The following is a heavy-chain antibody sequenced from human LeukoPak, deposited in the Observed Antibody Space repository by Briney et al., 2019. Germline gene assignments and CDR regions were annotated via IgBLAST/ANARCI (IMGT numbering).Heavy chain of an antibody. J-gene: IGHJ4*02. CDR2: INHSGST. CDR3: ARQHSGSSLFDY. Sequence: PSETLSLTCAVYGGSFSGYYWSWIRQPPGKGLEWIGEINHSGSTNYNPSLKSRVTISVDTSKNQFSLKLSSVTAADTAVYYCARQHSGSSLFDYWGQGTLVTVSS. D-gene: IGHD1-26*01. CDR1: GGSFSGYY. V-gene: IGHV4-34*01.